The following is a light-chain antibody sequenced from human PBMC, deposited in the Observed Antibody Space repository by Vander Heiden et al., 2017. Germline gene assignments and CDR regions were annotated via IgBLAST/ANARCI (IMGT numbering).Light chain of an antibody. J-gene: IGLJ1*01. CDR2: YDD. CDR3: AAWDDRLNAYV. Sequence: QSVLTQPPSASGTPGQRVTISCSGSASNIGGYHVYWYQELPGTAPKLLIYYDDQRPSGVPDRFSGSKSGTSASLAISGLRSEDEADYYCAAWDDRLNAYVFASGTKVTVL. CDR1: ASNIGGYH. V-gene: IGLV1-47*02.